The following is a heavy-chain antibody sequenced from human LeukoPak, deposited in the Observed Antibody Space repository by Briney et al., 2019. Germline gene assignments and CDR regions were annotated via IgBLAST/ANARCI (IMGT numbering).Heavy chain of an antibody. V-gene: IGHV5-10-1*01. Sequence: GESLKISCKVSGYRFTSYWINWVRQMPGKGLEWMGRIDPSDSYTKYSPSFQGHVTISADKSISTAYLQWSSLKASDTAMYYCARQYCSSTSCWDYYYYGMDVWGQGTTVTVSS. J-gene: IGHJ6*02. CDR3: ARQYCSSTSCWDYYYYGMDV. CDR1: GYRFTSYW. D-gene: IGHD2-2*01. CDR2: IDPSDSYT.